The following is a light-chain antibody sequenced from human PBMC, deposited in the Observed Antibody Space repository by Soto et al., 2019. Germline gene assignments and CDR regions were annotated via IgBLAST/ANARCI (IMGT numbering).Light chain of an antibody. J-gene: IGKJ2*01. CDR2: WAS. CDR1: RSALFSASNKNY. Sequence: DFVLTQSPDSLDVSLGETATISCKMSRSALFSASNKNYIAWYQRRPGQPLKLLFYWASTRASGVSDRFSGSGSGTDFTLTISSLQPEDAAVYYCQQYFSIPMFTFAQGTKLQI. CDR3: QQYFSIPMFT. V-gene: IGKV4-1*01.